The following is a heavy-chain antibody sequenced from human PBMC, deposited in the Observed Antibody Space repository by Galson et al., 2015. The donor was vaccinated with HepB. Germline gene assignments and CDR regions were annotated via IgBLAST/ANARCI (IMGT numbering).Heavy chain of an antibody. CDR2: ISYDGSNK. CDR3: AKDQRYSSGWRSYYYYGMDV. V-gene: IGHV3-30*18. Sequence: SLRLSCAASGFTFSSYGMHWVRQAPGKGLEWVAVISYDGSNKYYADSVKGRFTISRDNSKNTLYLQMNSLRAEDTAVYYCAKDQRYSSGWRSYYYYGMDVWGQGTTVTVSS. D-gene: IGHD6-19*01. J-gene: IGHJ6*02. CDR1: GFTFSSYG.